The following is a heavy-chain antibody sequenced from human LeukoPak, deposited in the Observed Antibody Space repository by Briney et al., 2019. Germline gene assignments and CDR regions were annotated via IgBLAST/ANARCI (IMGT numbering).Heavy chain of an antibody. J-gene: IGHJ4*02. CDR1: GGSFCRYA. Sequence: SVKVSCKAPGGSFCRYAISWVRQAPGQGLEWMGGIVPILGTANYAQKFQGRVTITADDSTGTAYMELTSLRSADTAVYYCARSQGYSYGSSYWGQGTLVTVSS. CDR2: IVPILGTA. D-gene: IGHD5-18*01. CDR3: ARSQGYSYGSSY. V-gene: IGHV1-69*13.